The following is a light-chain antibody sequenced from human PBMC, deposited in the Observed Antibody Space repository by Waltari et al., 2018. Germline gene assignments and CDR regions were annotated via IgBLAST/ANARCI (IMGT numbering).Light chain of an antibody. Sequence: SASVGDRVTITCRASQSVSSWLAWYQQKPGRAPKLLIYEASSLEGGVPSRFSGSESGTEFTLTISSLQPDDFATYYCQQYNSHSTWTFGQGTKVEIK. J-gene: IGKJ1*01. CDR2: EAS. CDR3: QQYNSHSTWT. CDR1: QSVSSW. V-gene: IGKV1-5*01.